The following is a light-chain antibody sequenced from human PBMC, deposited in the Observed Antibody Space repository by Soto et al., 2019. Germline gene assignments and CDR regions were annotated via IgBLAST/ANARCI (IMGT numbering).Light chain of an antibody. J-gene: IGKJ1*01. CDR3: QHYNSYSDA. CDR1: QTISSW. Sequence: DIQMTQSPSTLSGSVGDRVTITCRASQTISSWLAWYQQKPGKAPKLLIYKASTLKSGVPSRFSGSGSGTEFTLTISSLQPDDFETYYCQHYNSYSDACGQGTKVELK. CDR2: KAS. V-gene: IGKV1-5*03.